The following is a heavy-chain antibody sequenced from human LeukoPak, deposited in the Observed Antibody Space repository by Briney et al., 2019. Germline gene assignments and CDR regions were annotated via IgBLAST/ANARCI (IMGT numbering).Heavy chain of an antibody. CDR3: AREVITTHDAFDI. J-gene: IGHJ3*02. CDR1: GGSISSGSYY. D-gene: IGHD3-22*01. CDR2: IYTSGST. Sequence: PSETLSLTCTVSGGSISSGSYYWSWIRQPAGKGLEWIGRIYTSGSTNYNPSLKSRATISVDTSKNQFSLKLSSVTAADTAVYYCAREVITTHDAFDIWGQGTMVTVSS. V-gene: IGHV4-61*02.